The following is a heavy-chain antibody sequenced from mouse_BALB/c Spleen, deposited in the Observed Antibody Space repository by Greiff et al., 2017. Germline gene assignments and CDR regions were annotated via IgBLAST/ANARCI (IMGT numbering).Heavy chain of an antibody. CDR3: ARDRYDALYAMDY. D-gene: IGHD2-14*01. J-gene: IGHJ4*01. Sequence: EVMLVESGGGLVKPGGSLKLSCAASGFTFSSYAMSWVRQTPEKRLEWVASISSGGSTYYPDSVKGRFTISRDNARNILYLQMSSLRSEDTAMYYCARDRYDALYAMDYWGQGTSVIVSS. CDR1: GFTFSSYA. V-gene: IGHV5-6-5*01. CDR2: ISSGGST.